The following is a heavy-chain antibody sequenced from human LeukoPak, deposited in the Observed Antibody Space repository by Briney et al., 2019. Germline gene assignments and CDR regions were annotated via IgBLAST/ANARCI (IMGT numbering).Heavy chain of an antibody. CDR2: INHSGST. CDR3: AREIYHGSGSPRLDY. Sequence: SETLSLTCAVYGGSFSGYYWSWIRQPPGKGLEWIGEINHSGSTNYNPSLKSRVTISVDTSKNQFSLKLSSVTAADTAVYYCAREIYHGSGSPRLDYWGQGTLVTVSS. V-gene: IGHV4-34*01. CDR1: GGSFSGYY. D-gene: IGHD3-10*01. J-gene: IGHJ4*02.